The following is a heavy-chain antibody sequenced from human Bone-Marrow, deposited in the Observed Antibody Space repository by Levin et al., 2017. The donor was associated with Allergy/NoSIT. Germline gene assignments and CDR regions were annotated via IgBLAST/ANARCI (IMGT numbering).Heavy chain of an antibody. CDR1: GFTFDTYA. CDR2: ITQTGVST. CDR3: ARTMYSNYAVPDS. D-gene: IGHD4-11*01. Sequence: GGSLRLSCATSGFTFDTYAMTWVRQAPGKGLEWVTTITQTGVSTYYADSVKGRFTISRDNSKNTVFLQMNSLRADDTAVYYCARTMYSNYAVPDSWGQGTLVTVSS. V-gene: IGHV3-23*01. J-gene: IGHJ4*02.